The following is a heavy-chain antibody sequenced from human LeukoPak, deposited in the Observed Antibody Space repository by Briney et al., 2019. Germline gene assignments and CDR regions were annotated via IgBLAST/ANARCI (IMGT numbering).Heavy chain of an antibody. Sequence: ASVKVSCKASGYTFTSYYMRWVRQAPGQGLEWMGIINPSGGSTSYAQKFQGRVTMTRDTSTSTVYMELSSLRSEDTAVYYCASSSRAGWLLYHYAFDYWGQGTLVTVSS. CDR2: INPSGGST. V-gene: IGHV1-46*01. D-gene: IGHD3-3*01. CDR3: ASSSRAGWLLYHYAFDY. J-gene: IGHJ4*02. CDR1: GYTFTSYY.